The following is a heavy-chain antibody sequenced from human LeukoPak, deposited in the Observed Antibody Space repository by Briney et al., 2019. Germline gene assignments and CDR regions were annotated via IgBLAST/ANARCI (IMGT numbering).Heavy chain of an antibody. D-gene: IGHD3-22*01. CDR1: GGSISSSIYY. CDR3: ARHCYDSSGYPLELDY. CDR2: IYYSGST. Sequence: SETLSLTCTVSGGSISSSIYYWGWIRQPPGKGLEWIGSIYYSGSTYYNPSLKSRVTISVDTSKNQFSLKLSSVTAADTAVYYCARHCYDSSGYPLELDYWGQGTLVTVSS. V-gene: IGHV4-39*01. J-gene: IGHJ4*02.